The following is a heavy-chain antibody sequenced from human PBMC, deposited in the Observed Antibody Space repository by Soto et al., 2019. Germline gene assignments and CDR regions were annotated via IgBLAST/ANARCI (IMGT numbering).Heavy chain of an antibody. CDR3: AKDALAHYCCWS. D-gene: IGHD3-10*01. CDR1: GLTFSSYD. Sequence: GGSMRLSCAASGLTFSSYDLSWVRQAPGKGLKWVSHMSNSGRSTRYACSVKGRFTISRDNSKNSLYQQMNSLGAEDTAICDCAKDALAHYCCWSWGQGTLFTVAS. V-gene: IGHV3-23*01. J-gene: IGHJ4*02. CDR2: MSNSGRST.